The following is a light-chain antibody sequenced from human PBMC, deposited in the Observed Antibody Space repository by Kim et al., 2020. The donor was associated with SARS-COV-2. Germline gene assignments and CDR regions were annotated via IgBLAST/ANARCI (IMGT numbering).Light chain of an antibody. CDR2: DNN. J-gene: IGLJ1*01. CDR1: SSNIGNNY. Sequence: QKVTSSCSGSSSNIGNNYVSWYQQLPGTAPKLLIYDNNKRPSGIPDRFSGSKSGTSATLGITGLQTGDEADYYCGTWDSSLSAHYVFGTGTKVTVL. CDR3: GTWDSSLSAHYV. V-gene: IGLV1-51*01.